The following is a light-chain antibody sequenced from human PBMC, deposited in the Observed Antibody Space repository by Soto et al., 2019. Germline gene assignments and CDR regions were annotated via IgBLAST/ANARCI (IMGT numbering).Light chain of an antibody. CDR3: QQYGSSPRT. CDR1: QSVSSNY. CDR2: GAS. V-gene: IGKV3-20*01. Sequence: IVLTQSPGTLSLSPGERATLSCRASQSVSSNYLAWYQQKPGQGPRVLIFGASSRLTGIPDRLSGSGSGTDFTLTISRLAPEDVGVYYCQQYGSSPRTFGQGTKVLIK. J-gene: IGKJ2*02.